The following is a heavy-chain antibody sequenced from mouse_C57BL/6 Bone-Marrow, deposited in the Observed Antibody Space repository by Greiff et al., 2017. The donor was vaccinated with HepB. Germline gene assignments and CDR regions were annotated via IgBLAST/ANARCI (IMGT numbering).Heavy chain of an antibody. CDR1: GYTFTSYW. CDR3: ARCGVLRRVYAMDY. V-gene: IGHV1-64*01. Sequence: QVQLQQPGAELVKPGASVKLSCKASGYTFTSYWMHWVKQRPGQGLEWIGMIHPNSGSTNYNEKFKSKATLTVDKSSSTAYMQLSSLTAEDSAVYYCARCGVLRRVYAMDYWGQGTSVTVSS. J-gene: IGHJ4*01. D-gene: IGHD2-4*01. CDR2: IHPNSGST.